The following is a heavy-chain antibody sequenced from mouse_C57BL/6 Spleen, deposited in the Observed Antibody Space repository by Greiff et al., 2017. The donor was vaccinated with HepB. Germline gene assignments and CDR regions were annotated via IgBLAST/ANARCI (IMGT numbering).Heavy chain of an antibody. CDR3: ARSRGYDRGYAMDY. CDR1: GYAFTNYL. J-gene: IGHJ4*01. D-gene: IGHD2-2*01. Sequence: VQLQQSGAELVRPGTSVKVSCKASGYAFTNYLIEWVKQRPGQGLEWIGVINPGSGGTNYNEKFKGKATLTADKSSSTAYMQLSSLTSEDSAVYFCARSRGYDRGYAMDYRGQGTSVTVSS. V-gene: IGHV1-54*01. CDR2: INPGSGGT.